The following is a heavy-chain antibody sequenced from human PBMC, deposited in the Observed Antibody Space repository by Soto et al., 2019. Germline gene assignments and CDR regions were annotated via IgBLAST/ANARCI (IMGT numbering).Heavy chain of an antibody. V-gene: IGHV4-30-4*01. CDR3: ATMGTPATGLYYFDY. Sequence: QVQLQESGPGLVKPSQTLSLTCTVSGGSISSGNYYWSWVRQPPGKGLEWIGFISYSGSTYYNASLNSRVTLSVDSSKTQFSLNLSFVTAADTDVYYCATMGTPATGLYYFDYWGQGTLVTVSS. J-gene: IGHJ4*02. CDR2: ISYSGST. D-gene: IGHD1-7*01. CDR1: GGSISSGNYY.